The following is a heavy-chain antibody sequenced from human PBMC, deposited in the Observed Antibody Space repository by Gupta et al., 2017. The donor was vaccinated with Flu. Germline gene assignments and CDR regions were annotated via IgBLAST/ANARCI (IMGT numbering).Heavy chain of an antibody. J-gene: IGHJ6*02. CDR2: IIPIFSSA. D-gene: IGHD3-10*01. CDR3: ARDLLQVSYYGSGSPHGLDG. V-gene: IGHV1-69*05. Sequence: VKVSCKASGATFSKYAIHWVRQAPGQGLEWMGEIIPIFSSAKHAQKFQDRVKFTTDKSTNTAYMELRSLGSEDTAVYYCARDLLQVSYYGSGSPHGLDGWGQGTRGTGSS. CDR1: GATFSKYA.